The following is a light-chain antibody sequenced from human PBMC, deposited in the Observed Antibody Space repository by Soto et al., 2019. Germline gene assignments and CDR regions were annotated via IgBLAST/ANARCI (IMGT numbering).Light chain of an antibody. Sequence: EIVWTQSPGTLSLSPGERATLSCRVSQSVSSSYLAWYQQKPGHAPRLLIYGASSRATGIPDRFSGSGSGTDFTLTISRLEPEDFAVYYCQQYGSSPQTFGQGTRLEIK. CDR3: QQYGSSPQT. CDR1: QSVSSSY. V-gene: IGKV3-20*01. CDR2: GAS. J-gene: IGKJ5*01.